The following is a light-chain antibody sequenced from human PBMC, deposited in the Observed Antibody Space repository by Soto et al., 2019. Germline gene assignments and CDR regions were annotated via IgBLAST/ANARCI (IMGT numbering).Light chain of an antibody. J-gene: IGKJ2*01. CDR1: QSVSSN. CDR2: GAS. V-gene: IGKV3-15*01. CDR3: QQYNNWPLYS. Sequence: EIVMTQSPATLSVSPGERATLSCMASQSVSSNFAWYQQKPGHAPRLLIYGASTRATCIPARFSGSGSGTEFTLAISSLQSEDFAGYYCQQYNNWPLYSFGQETKLEIK.